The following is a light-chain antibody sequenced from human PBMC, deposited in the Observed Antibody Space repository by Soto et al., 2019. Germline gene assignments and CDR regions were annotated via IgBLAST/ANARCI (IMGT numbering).Light chain of an antibody. J-gene: IGLJ1*01. CDR2: DVS. CDR3: SSYTSSSTYV. Sequence: QPALTQPASVSGPPGQSIPISCTGTSNDVGGYNYVSWYQQHPGKAPKLMIYDVSNRPSGVSNRFSGSKSGNTASLTISGLQAEDEADYYCSSYTSSSTYVFGTGTKVTVL. V-gene: IGLV2-14*01. CDR1: SNDVGGYNY.